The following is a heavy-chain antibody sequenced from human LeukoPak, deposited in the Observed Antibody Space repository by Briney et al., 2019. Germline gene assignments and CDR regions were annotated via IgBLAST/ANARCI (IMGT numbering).Heavy chain of an antibody. CDR2: INAGNGNT. Sequence: GASVKVSCKASGYTFTSYAMHWVRQAPGQRLEWMGWINAGNGNTKYSQKFQGRVTNTRDTSASTAYMELSSLRSEDTAVYYCARGRCSSTSCAPWWFDPWGQGTLVTVSS. CDR1: GYTFTSYA. CDR3: ARGRCSSTSCAPWWFDP. J-gene: IGHJ5*02. V-gene: IGHV1-3*01. D-gene: IGHD2-2*01.